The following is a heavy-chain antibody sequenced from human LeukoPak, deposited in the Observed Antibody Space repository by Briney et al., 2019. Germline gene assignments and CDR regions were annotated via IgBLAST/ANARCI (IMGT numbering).Heavy chain of an antibody. CDR2: INPSGGST. CDR3: ARVGYCSGGSCYYLLY. V-gene: IGHV1-46*01. CDR1: GYTFASYY. D-gene: IGHD2-15*01. J-gene: IGHJ4*02. Sequence: GASVKVSCKASGYTFASYYIHWVRQAPGQGLEWMGIINPSGGSTNYSQKFQGRVTMTRDTSTSTVYMELSSLRSEDTAVYYCARVGYCSGGSCYYLLYWGQGTLVTVSS.